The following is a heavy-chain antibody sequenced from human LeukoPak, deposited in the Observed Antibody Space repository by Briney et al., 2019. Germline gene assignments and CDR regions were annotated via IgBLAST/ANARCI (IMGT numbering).Heavy chain of an antibody. J-gene: IGHJ6*04. CDR3: AADSRGAYCGGDCYTQMDV. D-gene: IGHD2-21*02. V-gene: IGHV1-46*01. CDR1: GYTFTNYY. CDR2: ITPSGGST. Sequence: ASVKVSCKASGYTFTNYYMHWVRQTPGQGLEWLGLITPSGGSTWYAQKFQGRVTITRDMSTSTAYMELSSLRSEDTAVYYCAADSRGAYCGGDCYTQMDVWGKGTTVTVSS.